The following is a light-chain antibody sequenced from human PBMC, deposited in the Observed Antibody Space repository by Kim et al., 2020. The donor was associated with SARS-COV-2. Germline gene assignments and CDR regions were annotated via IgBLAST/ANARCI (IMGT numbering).Light chain of an antibody. CDR1: QTIASW. Sequence: TLYASVGDRVTMTCRASQTIASWLAWYQLKPGKAPKLLIYDASSLAGGVPARFSGSVSGTEVTLTISSLQPDDFATYYCQHYRGTFGQGTKLEI. J-gene: IGKJ2*02. CDR3: QHYRGT. V-gene: IGKV1-5*01. CDR2: DAS.